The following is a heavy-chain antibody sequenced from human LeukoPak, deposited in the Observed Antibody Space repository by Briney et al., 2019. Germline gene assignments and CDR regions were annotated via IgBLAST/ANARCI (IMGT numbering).Heavy chain of an antibody. CDR3: ARGIAAAGSPSRSY. D-gene: IGHD6-13*01. Sequence: SETLSLTCAVYGGSFSGYYWSWIRQPPGKGLEWVGEINHSGSTNYNPSLKSRVTISVDTSKNQFSLKLSSVTAADTAVYYCARGIAAAGSPSRSYWGQGTLVTLSS. V-gene: IGHV4-34*01. J-gene: IGHJ4*02. CDR1: GGSFSGYY. CDR2: INHSGST.